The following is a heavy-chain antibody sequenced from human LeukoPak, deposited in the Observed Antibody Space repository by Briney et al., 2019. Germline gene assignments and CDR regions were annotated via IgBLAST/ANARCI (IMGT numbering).Heavy chain of an antibody. V-gene: IGHV4-34*01. CDR3: ARGRIELVRGVTGGWFDP. J-gene: IGHJ5*02. CDR2: INHSGST. Sequence: SETLSLTCAVYGGSFSGYYWSWIRQPPGKGLEWIGEINHSGSTNYNPSLKSRVTISVDTSKNQFSLKLSSVTAADTAVYYCARGRIELVRGVTGGWFDPWGQGTLVTVSS. D-gene: IGHD3-10*01. CDR1: GGSFSGYY.